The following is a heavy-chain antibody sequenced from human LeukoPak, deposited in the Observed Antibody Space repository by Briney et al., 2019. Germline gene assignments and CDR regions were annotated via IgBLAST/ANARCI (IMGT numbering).Heavy chain of an antibody. J-gene: IGHJ5*02. CDR1: GFTFSSYE. CDR2: ISSSGSTI. D-gene: IGHD7-27*01. CDR3: ARGTGYCLDP. Sequence: AGGSLRLSCAASGFTFSSYEMNWVRQAPGKGLEWDSYISSSGSTIYYADSVKGRFTLSRDNAKNSLYLQMNSLRAEDTAVYYCARGTGYCLDPWGQGTLVTVSS. V-gene: IGHV3-48*03.